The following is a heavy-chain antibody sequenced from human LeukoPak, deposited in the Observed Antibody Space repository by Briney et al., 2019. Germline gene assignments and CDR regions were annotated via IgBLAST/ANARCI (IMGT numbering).Heavy chain of an antibody. D-gene: IGHD6-13*01. CDR2: IYPGDSDT. J-gene: IGHJ4*02. Sequence: GESLKISCKGSGYSFTSYWIGWVRQMPGKGLEWMGIIYPGDSDTRYSPSFQGQVTISADKSISTAYLQWSSLKASDTAMYYCATPPGYSSSWNEVSLGYWGQGTLVTVSS. CDR3: ATPPGYSSSWNEVSLGY. V-gene: IGHV5-51*01. CDR1: GYSFTSYW.